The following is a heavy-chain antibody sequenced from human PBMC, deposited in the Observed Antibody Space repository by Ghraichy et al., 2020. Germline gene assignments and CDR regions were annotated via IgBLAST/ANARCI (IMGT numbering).Heavy chain of an antibody. Sequence: GGSLRLSCAASGFTFSSYAMSWVRQAPGKGLEWVSAISGSGGNTHYADSVKGRFTFSRDNSKNTLYLQMNSLRAEDTAVYYCAKDVGRGGGSCFHHWGQGTLVTVSS. CDR2: ISGSGGNT. J-gene: IGHJ1*01. CDR1: GFTFSSYA. D-gene: IGHD1-26*01. CDR3: AKDVGRGGGSCFHH. V-gene: IGHV3-23*01.